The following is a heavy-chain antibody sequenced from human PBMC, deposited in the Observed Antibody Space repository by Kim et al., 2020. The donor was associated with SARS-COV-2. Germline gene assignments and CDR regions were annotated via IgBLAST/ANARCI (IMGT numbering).Heavy chain of an antibody. CDR3: ARGGYSYGYEDY. J-gene: IGHJ4*02. Sequence: NNHPSLKGRVTISVDTSKNQFSLKLSSVTAADTAVYYCARGGYSYGYEDYWGQGTLVTVSS. V-gene: IGHV4-59*09. D-gene: IGHD5-18*01.